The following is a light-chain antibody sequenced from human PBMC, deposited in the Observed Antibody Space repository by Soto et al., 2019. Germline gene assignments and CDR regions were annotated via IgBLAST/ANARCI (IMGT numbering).Light chain of an antibody. CDR2: KAS. V-gene: IGKV1-5*03. Sequence: DIQMTQSPSTLSASVGDRVTITCRASQSISSRLAWYQQKPGKAPKILIQKASSLESGVPSRFSGSGSGTEFTLTIISMQPHDFAAVYCYQYSRYLWTFGQGTKVEIK. CDR3: YQYSRYLWT. J-gene: IGKJ1*01. CDR1: QSISSR.